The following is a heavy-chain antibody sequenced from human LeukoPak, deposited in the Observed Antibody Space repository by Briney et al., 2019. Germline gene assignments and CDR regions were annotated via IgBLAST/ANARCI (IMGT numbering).Heavy chain of an antibody. Sequence: GGSLRPSCAASGFTFSNYGMHWVRQAPGKGLEWVAVIWYDESNKYYADSVKGRFTISRDNSKNTLYLQMNSLRAEDTAVYYCARDSSSGVRYFDYWGQGTLVTVSS. J-gene: IGHJ4*02. CDR2: IWYDESNK. CDR1: GFTFSNYG. CDR3: ARDSSSGVRYFDY. V-gene: IGHV3-33*01. D-gene: IGHD6-25*01.